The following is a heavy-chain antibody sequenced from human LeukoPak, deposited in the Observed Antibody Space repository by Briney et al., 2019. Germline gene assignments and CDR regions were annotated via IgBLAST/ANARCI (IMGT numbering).Heavy chain of an antibody. Sequence: GGSLRLSCAASGFTFSTYWMYWVRQAPGTGLVWVSRIKYDGTSTSYADSVKGRFTISRDNAKNTLYLQMNSLRAEDTATYYCARDPNGDYIGAFDMWGQGTMVTVS. CDR3: ARDPNGDYIGAFDM. V-gene: IGHV3-74*01. D-gene: IGHD4-17*01. CDR1: GFTFSTYW. J-gene: IGHJ3*02. CDR2: IKYDGTST.